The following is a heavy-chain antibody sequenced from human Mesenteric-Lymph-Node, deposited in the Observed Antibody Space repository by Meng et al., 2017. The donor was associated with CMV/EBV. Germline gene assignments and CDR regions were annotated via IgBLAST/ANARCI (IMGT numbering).Heavy chain of an antibody. V-gene: IGHV1-2*02. CDR1: GYTFTGYY. CDR2: INPNTGGA. CDR3: ARDPRGAPDYYFDY. D-gene: IGHD1-14*01. J-gene: IGHJ4*02. Sequence: KAFGYTFTGYYMHWLRQVPGQGLEWMGWINPNTGGANYAQKFQGRVTMTRDTSISTAYMELSSLRSDDTAMYYCARDPRGAPDYYFDYWGQGTLVTVSS.